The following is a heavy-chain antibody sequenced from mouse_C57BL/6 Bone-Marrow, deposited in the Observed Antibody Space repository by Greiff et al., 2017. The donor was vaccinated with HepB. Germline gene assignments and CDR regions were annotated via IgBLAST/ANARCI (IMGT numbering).Heavy chain of an antibody. D-gene: IGHD1-1*01. CDR3: ARYDSYYGSGYEDAMDY. Sequence: EVKLVESGGGLVQPGGSLSLSCAASGFTFTDYYMSWVRQPPGKALEWLGFIRNKANGYTTEYSASVKGRFTISRDNSQSILYLQMNALRAEDSATYYCARYDSYYGSGYEDAMDYWGQGTSVTVSS. CDR1: GFTFTDYY. V-gene: IGHV7-3*01. J-gene: IGHJ4*01. CDR2: IRNKANGYTT.